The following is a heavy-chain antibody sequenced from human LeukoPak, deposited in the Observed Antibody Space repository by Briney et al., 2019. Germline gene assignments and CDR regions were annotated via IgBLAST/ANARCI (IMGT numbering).Heavy chain of an antibody. J-gene: IGHJ4*02. D-gene: IGHD4-11*01. CDR3: ARERVTTTTFDY. V-gene: IGHV3-23*01. CDR1: GFTFSSYP. Sequence: GGSLRLSCAASGFTFSSYPMSWVRQAPGKGLEWVSLISSSGGSTYYADSVRGRFTISRDKAKSTLYLQMDSLRAEDTALNYCARERVTTTTFDYWGQGTLVTVSS. CDR2: ISSSGGST.